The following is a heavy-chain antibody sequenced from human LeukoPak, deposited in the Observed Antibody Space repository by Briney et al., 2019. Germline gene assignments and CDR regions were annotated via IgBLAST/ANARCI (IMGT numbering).Heavy chain of an antibody. V-gene: IGHV4-59*01. CDR3: ARGGSIVGATPHDTFDI. D-gene: IGHD1-26*01. J-gene: IGHJ3*02. Sequence: SETLSLTCTVSGGAISFYYWSWIRQPPGKGLDWIAYMYYSGSINYNPSLKSRVTISVDTSRNQFSLKLSSVTAADTAVYYCARGGSIVGATPHDTFDIWGQGTMVTVSS. CDR1: GGAISFYY. CDR2: MYYSGSI.